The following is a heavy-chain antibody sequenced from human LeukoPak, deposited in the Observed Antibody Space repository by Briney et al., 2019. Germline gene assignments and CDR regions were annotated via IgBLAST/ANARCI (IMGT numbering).Heavy chain of an antibody. CDR1: GFTFSSYW. J-gene: IGHJ4*02. V-gene: IGHV3-7*01. D-gene: IGHD4-17*01. Sequence: GGSLRLSCAASGFTFSSYWMSWVRQAPGKGLEWVANIKQDGSEKYYVDSVKGRFTISRDNAKNSLYLQMNSLRAEDTAVYYCAGVSPNTVTTLQYLDYWGQGTLVTVSS. CDR3: AGVSPNTVTTLQYLDY. CDR2: IKQDGSEK.